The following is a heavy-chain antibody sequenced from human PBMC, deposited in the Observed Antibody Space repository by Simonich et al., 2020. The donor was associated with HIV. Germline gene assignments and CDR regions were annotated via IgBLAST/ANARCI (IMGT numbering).Heavy chain of an antibody. J-gene: IGHJ1*01. CDR1: GGSFSGYY. Sequence: QVQLQQWGAGLLKPSETLSLTCAVYGGSFSGYYWSWIRQSPGKGLEWIGENNHSGSNNYNPSLKSRVTISVDTSKNQFSLKLSSVTAADTAVYYCARLTAGGLGEYFQHWGQGTLVTVSS. CDR2: NNHSGSN. V-gene: IGHV4-34*01. CDR3: ARLTAGGLGEYFQH. D-gene: IGHD6-13*01.